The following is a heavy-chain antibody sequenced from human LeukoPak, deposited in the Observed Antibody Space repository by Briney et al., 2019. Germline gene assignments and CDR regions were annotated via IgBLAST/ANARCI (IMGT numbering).Heavy chain of an antibody. V-gene: IGHV5-51*01. D-gene: IGHD3-22*01. CDR1: GYSFTNYW. CDR3: VRGYYDSNGYYSFDY. J-gene: IGHJ4*02. Sequence: GESLKISCQGSGYSFTNYWIGWVRQMPGEGLEWMGIMYPDDSDTTYSPSFQGQVTMSVDKSIGTAYLHWSSLKASDTAMYYCVRGYYDSNGYYSFDYWGQGTLVTVSS. CDR2: MYPDDSDT.